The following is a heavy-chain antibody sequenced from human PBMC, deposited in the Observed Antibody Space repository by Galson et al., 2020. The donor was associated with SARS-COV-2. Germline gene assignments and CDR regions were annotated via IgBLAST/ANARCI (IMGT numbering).Heavy chain of an antibody. V-gene: IGHV3-30-3*01. J-gene: IGHJ3*02. D-gene: IGHD3-3*01. CDR3: ARSYYDFWSGYPLSAFDM. CDR1: GFSFSTYT. CDR2: ISYDGSSK. Sequence: GGSLRLSCAASGFSFSTYTMHWVRQAPGKGLEWVAVISYDGSSKNYVDSVKGRFTISRDNSKTTLYLQMNSLRAEDTAVYYCARSYYDFWSGYPLSAFDMWGQGTIVTVSS.